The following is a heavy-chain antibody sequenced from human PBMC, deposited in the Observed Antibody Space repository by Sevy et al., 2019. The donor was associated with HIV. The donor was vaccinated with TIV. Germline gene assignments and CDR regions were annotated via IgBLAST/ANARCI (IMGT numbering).Heavy chain of an antibody. D-gene: IGHD1-26*01. CDR2: ISGSGGST. V-gene: IGHV3-23*01. CDR3: AKRSRSYPPGGYFDY. CDR1: GFTFSSYA. J-gene: IGHJ4*02. Sequence: GGSLRLSCAASGFTFSSYAMSWVRQAPGKGLEWVSAISGSGGSTYYADSVKGRLTISRDNSKNTLYLQMNSLRAEDTAVYYCAKRSRSYPPGGYFDYWGQGTLVTVSS.